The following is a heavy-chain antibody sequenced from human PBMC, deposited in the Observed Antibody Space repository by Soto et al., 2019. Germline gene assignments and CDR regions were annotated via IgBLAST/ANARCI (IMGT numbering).Heavy chain of an antibody. CDR2: IYYSGST. D-gene: IGHD2-2*01. CDR3: ARGMRRLPAASSDWFDP. Sequence: QVQLQESGPGLVKPSETLSLTCTVSGGSISSYYWSWIRQPPGKGLEWIGYIYYSGSTNYNPSLESRVTVSVDTSKNQFSLQLSSVTAADTAVYYCARGMRRLPAASSDWFDPWGQGTLVTVSS. J-gene: IGHJ5*02. V-gene: IGHV4-59*01. CDR1: GGSISSYY.